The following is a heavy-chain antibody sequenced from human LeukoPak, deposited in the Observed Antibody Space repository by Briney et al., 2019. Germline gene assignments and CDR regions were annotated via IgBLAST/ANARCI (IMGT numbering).Heavy chain of an antibody. Sequence: SETLSLTCAAYGGTISTYDSNWIRQPPGKGLEWIGFISYSGSTNYNPSLKSRATISAATYKNQFSLSHRTAVDADTAVYYCARAYASYFLTDYWGQGTLVTVSS. V-gene: IGHV4-59*12. CDR1: GGTISTYD. CDR2: ISYSGST. D-gene: IGHD1-26*01. CDR3: ARAYASYFLTDY. J-gene: IGHJ4*02.